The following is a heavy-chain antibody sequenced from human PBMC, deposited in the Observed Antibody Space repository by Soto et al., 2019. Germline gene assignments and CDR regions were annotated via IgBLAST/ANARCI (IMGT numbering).Heavy chain of an antibody. Sequence: QVPLVESGGGVVQPGRSLRLSCVGSGFPFWHYGMHWVPQAPGKGLERVADIWSDGKKQSYAEFVKGRFAISRDNFKDTLYLQMNSLRAEDTAVYYCARDRDGGWFHMDVWGQGTTVTVSS. CDR1: GFPFWHYG. D-gene: IGHD6-19*01. CDR3: ARDRDGGWFHMDV. V-gene: IGHV3-33*01. CDR2: IWSDGKKQ. J-gene: IGHJ6*02.